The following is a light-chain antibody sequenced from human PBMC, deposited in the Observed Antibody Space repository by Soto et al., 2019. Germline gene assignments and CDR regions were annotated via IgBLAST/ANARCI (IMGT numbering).Light chain of an antibody. J-gene: IGLJ2*01. CDR1: KLGDKY. Sequence: SYELTQPPSVSVSPGQTASITCSGDKLGDKYAYWYQQRPGQSPVLVIYQDNKRPSGIPERFSGSNSGNTATLTISGTQAIDESDYYCQAWDSSTYVVFGGGTKVTVL. CDR3: QAWDSSTYVV. CDR2: QDN. V-gene: IGLV3-1*01.